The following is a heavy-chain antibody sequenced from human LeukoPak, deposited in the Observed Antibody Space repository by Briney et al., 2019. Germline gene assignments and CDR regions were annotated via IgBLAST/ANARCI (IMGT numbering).Heavy chain of an antibody. CDR1: GGTFSSYA. CDR2: VIPIFGTA. CDR3: ARGRLYQLRPRYNWFDP. J-gene: IGHJ5*02. V-gene: IGHV1-69*13. Sequence: SVKVSCKASGGTFSSYAISWVRQAPGQGLEWMGGVIPIFGTANYAQKFQGRVTITADESTSTAYMELSSLRSEDTAVYYCARGRLYQLRPRYNWFDPWGQGTLVTVSS. D-gene: IGHD2-2*01.